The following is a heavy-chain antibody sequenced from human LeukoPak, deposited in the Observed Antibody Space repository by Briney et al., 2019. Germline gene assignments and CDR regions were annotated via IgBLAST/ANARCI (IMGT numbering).Heavy chain of an antibody. V-gene: IGHV3-66*02. CDR1: GFTFADDG. J-gene: IGHJ4*02. Sequence: GSLRLSCTVSGFTFADDGWDWFRQAPGKGLEWVSVIYSGGSTYYADSVKGRFTISRDNSKNTLYLQMNSLRAEDTAVYYCARDVGALRVFDYWGQGTLVTVSS. CDR2: IYSGGST. CDR3: ARDVGALRVFDY. D-gene: IGHD3-16*01.